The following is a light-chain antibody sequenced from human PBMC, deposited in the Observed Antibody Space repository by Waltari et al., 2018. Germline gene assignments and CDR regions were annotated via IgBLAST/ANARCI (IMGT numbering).Light chain of an antibody. Sequence: QSALTQPRSVSGSPGQSVTISCTGTSSDVGGYNYVSWYQQYPGKAPKLLIYDVTRLPSGVPDRFSGSKSGNTAYLTISGLQAEDEADYYCCSSPESSTSWVFGGGTKLTVL. CDR1: SSDVGGYNY. CDR2: DVT. V-gene: IGLV2-11*01. CDR3: CSSPESSTSWV. J-gene: IGLJ3*02.